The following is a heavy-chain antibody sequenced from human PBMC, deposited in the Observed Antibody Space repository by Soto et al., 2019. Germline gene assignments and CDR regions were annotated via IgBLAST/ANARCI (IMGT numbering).Heavy chain of an antibody. J-gene: IGHJ4*02. V-gene: IGHV3-48*01. CDR1: GFTFSSYH. Sequence: EVHLVESGGGLVQPGGSLRLSCAASGFTFSSYHMNWVRQTPGKGLQWLSYISASSSTIFYADSVRGRFTIPRDNAKNSLYLQMNSLRAEDTAVYYCARDDLVTSHFDNWGQGTLVTVSS. CDR3: ARDDLVTSHFDN. CDR2: ISASSSTI. D-gene: IGHD2-15*01.